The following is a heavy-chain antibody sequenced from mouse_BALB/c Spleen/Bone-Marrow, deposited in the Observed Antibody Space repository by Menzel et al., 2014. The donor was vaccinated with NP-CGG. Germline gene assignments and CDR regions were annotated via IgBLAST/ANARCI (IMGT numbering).Heavy chain of an antibody. CDR1: GYAFTNYL. Sequence: QVQLQQSGAELVRPGTSVKVSCKASGYAFTNYLIEWVKQRPGQGLEWIGVIYPGSGGTNYNEKFRDKATLTADKSSSIAYMQLSSLTSDDSAVYFCARGTTVYYFDYWGQGTTLTVSS. CDR3: ARGTTVYYFDY. V-gene: IGHV1-54*01. J-gene: IGHJ2*01. CDR2: IYPGSGGT. D-gene: IGHD1-1*01.